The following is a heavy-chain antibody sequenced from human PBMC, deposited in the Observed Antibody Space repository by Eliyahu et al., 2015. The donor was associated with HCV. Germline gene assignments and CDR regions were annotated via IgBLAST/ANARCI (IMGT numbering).Heavy chain of an antibody. CDR1: GDSISGSNYY. V-gene: IGHV4-39*01. J-gene: IGHJ4*02. Sequence: QVELQESGPGLVKPSETLSLNCSVSGDSISGSNYYWGWIRQSPGKGLEWIGYVHASGNTYFSPSLKRRVTMSLDASKNQFSLRLTSLTAADTAIYYCSRSFTRARAGYWGQGILVTVSS. CDR3: SRSFTRARAGY. D-gene: IGHD3-10*01. CDR2: VHASGNT.